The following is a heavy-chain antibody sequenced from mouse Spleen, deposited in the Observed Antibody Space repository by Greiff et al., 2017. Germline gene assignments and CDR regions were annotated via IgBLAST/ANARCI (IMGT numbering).Heavy chain of an antibody. V-gene: IGHV5-12*01. CDR1: GFTFSDYY. J-gene: IGHJ2*01. CDR3: ARLTVVAYYFDY. D-gene: IGHD1-1*01. Sequence: EVQGVESGGGLVQPGGSLKLSCAASGFTFSDYYMYWVRQTPEKRLEWVAYISNGGGSTYYPDTVKGRFTISRDNAKNTLYLQMSRLKSEDTAMYYCARLTVVAYYFDYWGQGTTLTVSS. CDR2: ISNGGGST.